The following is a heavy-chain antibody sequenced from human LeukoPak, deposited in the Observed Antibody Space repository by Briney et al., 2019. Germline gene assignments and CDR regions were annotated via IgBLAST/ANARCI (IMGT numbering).Heavy chain of an antibody. D-gene: IGHD3-22*01. Sequence: SGPTLVKPTQTLTLTCTFSGFSLSTGGMCVSWIRQPPVKALEWLARIDWDNDKYYSTSLKTRLTISKDTSKNQVVLTMTNMDPVDTATYYCARGYYDTSAYIDYWGQGTLVTVSS. CDR1: GFSLSTGGMC. CDR3: ARGYYDTSAYIDY. CDR2: IDWDNDK. V-gene: IGHV2-70*11. J-gene: IGHJ4*02.